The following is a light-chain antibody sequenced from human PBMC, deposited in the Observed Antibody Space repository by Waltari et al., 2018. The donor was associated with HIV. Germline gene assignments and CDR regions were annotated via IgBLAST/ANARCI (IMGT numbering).Light chain of an antibody. J-gene: IGLJ3*02. V-gene: IGLV3-19*01. CDR3: KSRDSSGVV. CDR2: GEN. CDR1: SLRTFF. Sequence: SSELTQDPAVSVALGQTVRITCQGDSLRTFFASWYQQKPGQAPLLVIYGENNRPSGIPYRFSVASSGDTASLTITGAQAEDEADYYCKSRDSSGVVFGGGTKLTVL.